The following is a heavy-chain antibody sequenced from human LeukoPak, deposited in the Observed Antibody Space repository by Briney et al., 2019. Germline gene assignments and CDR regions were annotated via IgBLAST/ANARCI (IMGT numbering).Heavy chain of an antibody. Sequence: GGSLRLSCAASGFTFSSYGMHWVRQAPGKGLEWVTYIRYDGVNAYYADSVKGRFTVSSDLSKHTLYLQMNSLRAEDTAVYYCAKDRGVFGVAYSLDYWGQGTLVTVSS. CDR1: GFTFSSYG. CDR3: AKDRGVFGVAYSLDY. D-gene: IGHD3-3*01. J-gene: IGHJ4*02. CDR2: IRYDGVNA. V-gene: IGHV3-30*02.